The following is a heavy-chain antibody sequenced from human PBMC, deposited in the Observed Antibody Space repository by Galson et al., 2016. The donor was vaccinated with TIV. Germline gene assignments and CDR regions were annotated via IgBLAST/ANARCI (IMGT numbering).Heavy chain of an antibody. V-gene: IGHV3-33*01. Sequence: SLRLSCAASGFTFSNFVMHWVRQAPGRGLEWVALIWYDGTNKYYENSVKGRFTISRDNSKNSLYLQMSSLRVEDMGVCYCARDRGNRGIIDYWGQGTLVTVSS. CDR3: ARDRGNRGIIDY. CDR2: IWYDGTNK. D-gene: IGHD1-14*01. J-gene: IGHJ4*02. CDR1: GFTFSNFV.